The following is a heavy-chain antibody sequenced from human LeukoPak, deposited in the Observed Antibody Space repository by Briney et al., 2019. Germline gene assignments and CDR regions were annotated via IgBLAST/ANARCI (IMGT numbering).Heavy chain of an antibody. V-gene: IGHV4-59*01. CDR2: IYYTGST. J-gene: IGHJ4*02. D-gene: IGHD4-17*01. Sequence: PSETLSLTCTVSGGSISSYSWSWIRQPPGKGLEWIGYIYYTGSTNYNPSLKSRVTMSVDTSKNQFSLKLSSVTAADTAVYYCARRGYGDYADYWGQGSLVTVSS. CDR3: ARRGYGDYADY. CDR1: GGSISSYS.